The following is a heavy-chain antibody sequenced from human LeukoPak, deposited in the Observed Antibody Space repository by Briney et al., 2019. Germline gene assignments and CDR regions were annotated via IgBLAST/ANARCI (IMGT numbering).Heavy chain of an antibody. CDR1: GYTFTSYG. V-gene: IGHV1-18*01. CDR3: ARGAPEYYYGSGTYYYYYYMDV. CDR2: ISAYNGNT. J-gene: IGHJ6*03. Sequence: ASVKVSCKASGYTFTSYGISWVRQAPGQGLEWMGWISAYNGNTNYAQKLQGRVTMTTDTSTSTAYMELRSLRSDDTAVYYCARGAPEYYYGSGTYYYYYYMDVWGKGTTVTVSS. D-gene: IGHD3-10*01.